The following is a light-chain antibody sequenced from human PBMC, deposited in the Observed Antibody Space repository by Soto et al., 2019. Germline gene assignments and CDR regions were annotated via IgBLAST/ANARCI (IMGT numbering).Light chain of an antibody. J-gene: IGLJ1*01. CDR2: EGT. CDR1: SSDVGSYNL. Sequence: QSVLTQPASVSGSPGRSITISCTGTSSDVGSYNLVSWYQQHPGKAPKLVIYEGTKRPSGVSNRFSGSKSGNTASLKISGLQAEDEADYYCCSYARGDIYVFGTGTKVTVL. V-gene: IGLV2-23*01. CDR3: CSYARGDIYV.